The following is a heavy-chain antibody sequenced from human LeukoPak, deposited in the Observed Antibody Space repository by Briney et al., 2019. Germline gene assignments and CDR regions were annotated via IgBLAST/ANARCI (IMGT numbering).Heavy chain of an antibody. CDR2: ISGSGGST. V-gene: IGHV3-23*01. Sequence: PGGSLRLSCAASGFTFSSYAMIWVRQAPGKGLEWVSAISGSGGSTYYADSVKGRFTISRDNSKNTLYLQMNSLRAEDTAVYYCAKNYDYVWDPLGVWGQGTLVTVSS. D-gene: IGHD3-16*01. J-gene: IGHJ4*02. CDR1: GFTFSSYA. CDR3: AKNYDYVWDPLGV.